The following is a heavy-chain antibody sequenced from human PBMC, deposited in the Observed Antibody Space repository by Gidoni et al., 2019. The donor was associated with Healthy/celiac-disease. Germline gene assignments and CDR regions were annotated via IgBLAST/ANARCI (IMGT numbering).Heavy chain of an antibody. CDR3: TRRLYDSSGYSLWGYSN. J-gene: IGHJ4*02. Sequence: EVQLVESGGGLVKPGRSLRLSCKATGFTFGDYAMSWFRQAPGKGLEWVGFIRRKAYGGTTEYAASVKGRFTISRDDSKSIAYLQMNSLKTEDTAVYYCTRRLYDSSGYSLWGYSNWGQGTLVTVSS. D-gene: IGHD3-22*01. CDR2: IRRKAYGGTT. V-gene: IGHV3-49*05. CDR1: GFTFGDYA.